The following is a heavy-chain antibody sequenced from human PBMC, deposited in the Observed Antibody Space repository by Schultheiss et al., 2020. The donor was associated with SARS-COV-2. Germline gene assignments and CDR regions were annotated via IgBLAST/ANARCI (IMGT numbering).Heavy chain of an antibody. Sequence: SETLSLTCAVYGGSFSGYYWSWIRQHPGKGLEWIGYIYYSGSTYYNPSLKSLVTISVDTSKNQFSLKLSSVTAADTAVYYCASYYYDSSGRNYFDYWGQGTLVTVSS. V-gene: IGHV4-31*01. CDR2: IYYSGST. D-gene: IGHD3-22*01. CDR1: GGSFSGYY. J-gene: IGHJ4*02. CDR3: ASYYYDSSGRNYFDY.